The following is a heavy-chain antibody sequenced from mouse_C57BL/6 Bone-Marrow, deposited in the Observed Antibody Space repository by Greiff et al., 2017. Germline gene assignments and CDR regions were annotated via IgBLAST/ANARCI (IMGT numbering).Heavy chain of an antibody. V-gene: IGHV1-15*01. CDR1: GYTFTDYE. J-gene: IGHJ2*01. D-gene: IGHD2-4*01. CDR3: TRYAADGLRRYFDY. Sequence: QVQLQQSGAELVRPGASVTLSCKASGYTFTDYEMHWVKQTPVHGLEWIGAIDPETGGTAYNQKSKGKAILTADKSSSTAYMELRSLTSEDSAVYYCTRYAADGLRRYFDYWGQGTTLTVSS. CDR2: IDPETGGT.